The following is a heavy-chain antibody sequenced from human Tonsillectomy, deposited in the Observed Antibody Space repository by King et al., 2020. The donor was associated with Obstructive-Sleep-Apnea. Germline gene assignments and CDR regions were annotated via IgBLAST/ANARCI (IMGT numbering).Heavy chain of an antibody. J-gene: IGHJ4*02. V-gene: IGHV3-23*04. Sequence: VQLVESGGGLVQPGGSLRLSCAASVFTFSSYAMSWVRQAPGKGLEWVSAISGSGGSTYYADSVKGRFTISRDNSKNTLYLQMNSLVAEDTAVYYCAKDRSPSGGSCYAHWGQGTLVTVSS. CDR1: VFTFSSYA. CDR2: ISGSGGST. CDR3: AKDRSPSGGSCYAH. D-gene: IGHD2-15*01.